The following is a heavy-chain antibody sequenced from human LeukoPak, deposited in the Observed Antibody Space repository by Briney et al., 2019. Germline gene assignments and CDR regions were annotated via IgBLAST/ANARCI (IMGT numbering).Heavy chain of an antibody. Sequence: GGSLKLSCAASGFTFSGTAMHWVRQASGKGLEWLGRIRSKADSYTTAYAASVKGRFIVSRDDSKNTAYLQMNSLKTEDTAVYYCRAAADLNDYWGQGTLVTVSS. CDR3: RAAADLNDY. D-gene: IGHD6-13*01. V-gene: IGHV3-73*01. J-gene: IGHJ4*02. CDR2: IRSKADSYTT. CDR1: GFTFSGTA.